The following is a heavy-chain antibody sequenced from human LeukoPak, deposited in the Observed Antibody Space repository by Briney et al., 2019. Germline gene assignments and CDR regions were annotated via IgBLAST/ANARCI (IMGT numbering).Heavy chain of an antibody. J-gene: IGHJ6*03. CDR1: GYTFTSYG. Sequence: GASVKVSCRASGYTFTSYGISWVRQAPGQGLEWMGWISAYNGKTNYAPKLQGRVTMTTVTSTSTAYMELTSLRSDDTAVYYCARQELSWRGNYYYHYYMDAWGKGTTVIVSS. D-gene: IGHD1-7*01. CDR2: ISAYNGKT. V-gene: IGHV1-18*01. CDR3: ARQELSWRGNYYYHYYMDA.